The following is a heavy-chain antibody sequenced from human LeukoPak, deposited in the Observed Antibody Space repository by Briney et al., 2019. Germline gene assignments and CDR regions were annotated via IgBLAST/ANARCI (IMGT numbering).Heavy chain of an antibody. CDR3: ARSTHYSSGLDY. Sequence: SETLSLTCTVSGGSISSYYWNWIRQPPGKGLEWIGYIYYSWGTNYNPSLKSRVTISVDTSKNQFSLKLSSVTAADTAVYYCARSTHYSSGLDYWGQGTLVTVSS. V-gene: IGHV4-59*08. J-gene: IGHJ4*02. CDR1: GGSISSYY. D-gene: IGHD6-19*01. CDR2: IYYSWGT.